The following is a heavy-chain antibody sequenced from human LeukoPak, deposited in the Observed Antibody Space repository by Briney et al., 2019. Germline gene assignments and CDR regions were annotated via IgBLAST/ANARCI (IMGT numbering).Heavy chain of an antibody. CDR3: ARDQRYCSSSSCPWEPFDY. CDR1: GFTFSSYW. V-gene: IGHV3-7*05. Sequence: GGSLSLSCAASGFTFSSYWMSWVRQAPGKGLEWVANIKQDGSEKYYVDSVKGRFTISRDNAKNSLYLQMNSLRAEDTAVYYCARDQRYCSSSSCPWEPFDYWGQGTLVTVSS. J-gene: IGHJ4*02. D-gene: IGHD2-2*01. CDR2: IKQDGSEK.